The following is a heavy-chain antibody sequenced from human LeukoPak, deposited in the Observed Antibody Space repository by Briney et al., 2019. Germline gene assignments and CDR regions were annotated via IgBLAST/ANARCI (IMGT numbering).Heavy chain of an antibody. CDR3: ARASGRSHEWELPSDHFDY. V-gene: IGHV6-1*01. CDR1: GDSVSSNSAA. Sequence: SQTLSLTCAISGDSVSSNSAAWNWIRQSPSRGLEWLGRTYYRSKWYNDYAVSVKSRITINPDTSKYQFSLQLNSVTPEDTAVYYCARASGRSHEWELPSDHFDYWGQGTLVTVSS. CDR2: TYYRSKWYN. D-gene: IGHD1-26*01. J-gene: IGHJ4*02.